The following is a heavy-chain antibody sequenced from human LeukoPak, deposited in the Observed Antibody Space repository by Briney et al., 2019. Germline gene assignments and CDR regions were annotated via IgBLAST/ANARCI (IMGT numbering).Heavy chain of an antibody. D-gene: IGHD6-13*01. CDR3: ARGPPYSSSWFDY. Sequence: GGSLRLSCTASGFTFNNFAMSWVRQAPGKGLEWVSSISSSSSYIYYADSVKGRFTISRDNAKNSLYLQMNSLRAEDTAVYYCARGPPYSSSWFDYWGQGTLVTVSS. J-gene: IGHJ4*02. CDR2: ISSSSSYI. CDR1: GFTFNNFA. V-gene: IGHV3-21*01.